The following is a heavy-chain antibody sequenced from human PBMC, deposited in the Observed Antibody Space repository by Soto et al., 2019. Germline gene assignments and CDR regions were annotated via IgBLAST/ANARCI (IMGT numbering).Heavy chain of an antibody. CDR2: INGDGSRI. D-gene: IGHD2-15*01. V-gene: IGHV3-74*01. J-gene: IGHJ6*02. CDR1: GFTFTDYW. CDR3: ARGIKNKYGMDV. Sequence: EVQLVESGGGLVQPGGSLRLSCAASGFTFTDYWIHWVRRAPGKGLVWVSRINGDGSRISQADSVKGRFTISRDNALSTVYLQINSVRVEDTAVYYCARGIKNKYGMDVWGQGTRFTVSS.